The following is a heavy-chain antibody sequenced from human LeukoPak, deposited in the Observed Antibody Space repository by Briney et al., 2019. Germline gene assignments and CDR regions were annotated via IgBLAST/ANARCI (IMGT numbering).Heavy chain of an antibody. V-gene: IGHV3-23*01. CDR1: GFIFTDYW. CDR2: ISGSGGST. CDR3: AKAPEDFDI. Sequence: GGSLRLSCAASGFIFTDYWMHWVRQAPGKGLEWVSAISGSGGSTYYADSVKGRFTISRDNSKNTLYLQMNSLRAEDTAVYYCAKAPEDFDIWGQGTMVTVSS. D-gene: IGHD1-14*01. J-gene: IGHJ3*02.